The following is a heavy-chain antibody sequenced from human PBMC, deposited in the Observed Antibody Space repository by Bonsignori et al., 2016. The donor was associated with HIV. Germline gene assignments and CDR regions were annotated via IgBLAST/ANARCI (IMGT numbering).Heavy chain of an antibody. J-gene: IGHJ4*02. CDR2: ISSSSSTI. Sequence: VRQAPGKGLEWVSYISSSSSTIYYADSVKGRFTISRDNAKNSLYLQMNSLRDEDTAVYYCARDTGYCSGGSCYSDFDYWGQGTLVTVSS. D-gene: IGHD2-15*01. CDR3: ARDTGYCSGGSCYSDFDY. V-gene: IGHV3-48*02.